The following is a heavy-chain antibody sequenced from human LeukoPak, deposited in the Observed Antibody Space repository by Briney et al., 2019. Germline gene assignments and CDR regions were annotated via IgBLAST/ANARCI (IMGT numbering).Heavy chain of an antibody. CDR3: ARGALLWFGELPFDY. CDR1: GGPISSGSYY. Sequence: SQTLSLTCTVSGGPISSGSYYWSWIRQPAGKGLEWIGRIYTSGSTNYNPSLKSRVTISVDTSKNQFSLKLSSVTAADTAVYYCARGALLWFGELPFDYWGQGTLVTVSS. J-gene: IGHJ4*02. V-gene: IGHV4-61*02. CDR2: IYTSGST. D-gene: IGHD3-10*01.